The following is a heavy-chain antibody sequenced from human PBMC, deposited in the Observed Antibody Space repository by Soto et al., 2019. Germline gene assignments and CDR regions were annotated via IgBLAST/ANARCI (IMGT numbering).Heavy chain of an antibody. CDR2: TYYRSKWYN. J-gene: IGHJ5*02. D-gene: IGHD3-10*01. Sequence: SQTLSLTCAIPGDSVSSNSAAWNWIRQSPSRGLEWLGRTYYRSKWYNDYAVSVKSRITINPDTSKNQFSLQLSSVTAADTAVYYCARGVNYYGSGSRVGSTWFDPWGQGTLATVPS. CDR3: ARGVNYYGSGSRVGSTWFDP. V-gene: IGHV6-1*01. CDR1: GDSVSSNSAA.